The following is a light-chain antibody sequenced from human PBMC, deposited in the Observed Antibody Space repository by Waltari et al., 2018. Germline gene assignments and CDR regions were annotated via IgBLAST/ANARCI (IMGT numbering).Light chain of an antibody. CDR3: CSYAGSSTYV. CDR1: SSDLGRHNL. Sequence: QSALTQPASLSGPPGQSITISRTATSSDLGRHNLVTWYQQPPGKAPKLMIYEGSKRPSGVSNRFSGSKSGNTASLTISGLQAEDEADYYCCSYAGSSTYVFGTGTKVTVL. CDR2: EGS. V-gene: IGLV2-23*01. J-gene: IGLJ1*01.